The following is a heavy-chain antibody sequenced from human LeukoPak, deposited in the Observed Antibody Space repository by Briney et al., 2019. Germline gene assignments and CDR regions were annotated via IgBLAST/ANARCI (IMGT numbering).Heavy chain of an antibody. CDR2: IKQDGSEK. CDR1: GFTFSTFW. CDR3: ALLKGGDF. Sequence: PGGSLRLSCAASGFTFSTFWMTWVRQAPGKGLEWVANIKQDGSEKYYVDSVEGRFTISRDNAKNSVYLQMNSLRDEDTAVYYCALLKGGDFWGQGTRVTVSS. V-gene: IGHV3-7*02. J-gene: IGHJ3*01.